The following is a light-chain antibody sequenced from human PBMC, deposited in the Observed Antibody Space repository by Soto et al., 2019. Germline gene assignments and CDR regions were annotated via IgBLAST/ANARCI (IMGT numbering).Light chain of an antibody. V-gene: IGKV1-39*01. Sequence: DIPMTQSPSSLSASVGDRVTITCRASQSISSFLNWYRQKPGKAPKLLIYAASSLRSGVPSRFSGSGSGTDFTLSISSLQPEDSATFYCQQTYSTPQTFGQGTKVEIK. CDR2: AAS. J-gene: IGKJ1*01. CDR3: QQTYSTPQT. CDR1: QSISSF.